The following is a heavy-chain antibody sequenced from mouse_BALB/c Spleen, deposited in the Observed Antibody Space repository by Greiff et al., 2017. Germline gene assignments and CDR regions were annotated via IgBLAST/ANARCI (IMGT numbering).Heavy chain of an antibody. CDR3: ARATAAYYFDY. CDR2: INPDSSTI. Sequence: EVQVVESGGGLVQPGGSLKLSCAASGFDFSRYWMSWVRQSPGKGLEWIGEINPDSSTINYTPSLKDKFIISRDNAKNTLYLQMSKVRSEDTALYYCARATAAYYFDYWGQGTTLTVSS. V-gene: IGHV4-1*02. D-gene: IGHD1-2*01. CDR1: GFDFSRYW. J-gene: IGHJ2*01.